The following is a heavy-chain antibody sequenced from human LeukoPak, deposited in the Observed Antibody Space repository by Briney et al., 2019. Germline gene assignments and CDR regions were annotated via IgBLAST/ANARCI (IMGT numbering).Heavy chain of an antibody. Sequence: GGSLRLSCSASGFNFNTYTLTWVRQTPGKRPEWLSTITGGHGATYYADSVRGRFTITRDNSRNTFYLDMSGLRAEDTAVYYCARDRSTDAISEYWGQGTLVAASS. CDR3: ARDRSTDAISEY. CDR2: ITGGHGAT. CDR1: GFNFNTYT. D-gene: IGHD1-1*01. J-gene: IGHJ4*02. V-gene: IGHV3-23*01.